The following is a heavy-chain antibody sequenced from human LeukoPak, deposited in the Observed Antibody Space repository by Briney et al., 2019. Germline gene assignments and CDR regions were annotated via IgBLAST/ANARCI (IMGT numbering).Heavy chain of an antibody. CDR2: IIPIFGTA. Sequence: SVKVSCKASGGTFSSYAISWVRQAPGQGLEWMGGIIPIFGTANYAQKFQGRVTITEDESTSTAYMELSSLRSEDTAVYYCATLRSVDGYKVNWGQGTLVTVSS. V-gene: IGHV1-69*13. J-gene: IGHJ4*02. CDR3: ATLRSVDGYKVN. CDR1: GGTFSSYA. D-gene: IGHD5-24*01.